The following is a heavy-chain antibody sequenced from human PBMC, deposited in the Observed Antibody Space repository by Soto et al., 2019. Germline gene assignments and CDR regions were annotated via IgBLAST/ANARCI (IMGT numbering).Heavy chain of an antibody. CDR2: IYYTGST. CDR1: GGSVSSGNYY. Sequence: SETLSLTCTVSGGSVSSGNYYWSWIRQPPGKGLEWVGFIYYTGSTSYNPSLKSRVTISMDTSKNQFSLKLTSVTAADTAVYYCASALYCSGGSCSFDPWGQGTLVTVS. CDR3: ASALYCSGGSCSFDP. D-gene: IGHD2-15*01. J-gene: IGHJ5*02. V-gene: IGHV4-61*01.